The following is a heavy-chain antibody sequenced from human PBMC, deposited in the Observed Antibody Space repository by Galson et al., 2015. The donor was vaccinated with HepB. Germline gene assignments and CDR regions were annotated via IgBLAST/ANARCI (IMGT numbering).Heavy chain of an antibody. CDR2: ISWNSDLGTT. D-gene: IGHD2-2*01. V-gene: IGHV3-9*01. CDR1: GFPFDDYA. Sequence: SLRLSCAASGFPFDDYAMHWVRQAPGKGLEWVSRISWNSDLGTTKYADSVKGRFTISRDNANNSLYLPMDRLTAEDTAVYYCVRDRDCSGTKCYYTRLDSWGQGTPVTVSS. J-gene: IGHJ5*01. CDR3: VRDRDCSGTKCYYTRLDS.